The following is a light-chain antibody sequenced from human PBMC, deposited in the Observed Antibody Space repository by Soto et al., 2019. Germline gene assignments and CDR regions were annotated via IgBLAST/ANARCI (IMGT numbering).Light chain of an antibody. CDR3: HQYGSSWT. CDR1: QSFSNNY. Sequence: EVLLPESPVPLSLYPGERATLSCRASQSFSNNYLAWYQQKPGQAPRLLIYGASNRATGIPDRFSGSGSGTDFTLTISRLEPEDFAVYYCHQYGSSWTFGQGTKVDIK. V-gene: IGKV3-20*01. J-gene: IGKJ1*01. CDR2: GAS.